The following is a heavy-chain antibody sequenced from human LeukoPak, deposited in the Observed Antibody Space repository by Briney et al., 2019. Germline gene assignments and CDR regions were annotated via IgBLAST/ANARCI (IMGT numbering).Heavy chain of an antibody. Sequence: SETLSLTCTVSGGSISSYYWSWFRQPPGKGLEWIGSFYNSGSTSYNPSLTSRVTISLDTSKNLFSLRLTPVTAADTAVYYCASTQQWLASYYWGQGALVTVSS. D-gene: IGHD6-19*01. CDR2: FYNSGST. CDR1: GGSISSYY. CDR3: ASTQQWLASYY. V-gene: IGHV4-59*08. J-gene: IGHJ4*02.